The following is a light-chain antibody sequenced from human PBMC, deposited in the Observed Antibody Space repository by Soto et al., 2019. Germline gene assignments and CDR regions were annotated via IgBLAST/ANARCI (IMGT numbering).Light chain of an antibody. CDR3: QQYVTLIP. V-gene: IGKV3-20*01. CDR1: QSLSSSY. Sequence: KRSVAAVSLNTGERASFYWRASQSLSSSYLAWYQQKPGQAPRLLIYGSFSRATGIPDRFSGSGSGTDFTLTISRLETDDSAVYYCQQYVTLIPFAERTRLAI. CDR2: GSF. J-gene: IGKJ5*01.